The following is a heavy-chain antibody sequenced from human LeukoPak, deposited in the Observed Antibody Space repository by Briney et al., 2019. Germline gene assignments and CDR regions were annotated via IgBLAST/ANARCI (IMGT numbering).Heavy chain of an antibody. V-gene: IGHV1-69*13. Sequence: SVKVSCKASGYTFTSYGISWVRQAPGQGLEWMGGIIPIFGTANYAQKFRGRVTITADESTSTAYMELSSLRSEDTAVYYCARGVRFLEWLYGMDVWGQGTTVTVSS. CDR2: IIPIFGTA. CDR1: GYTFTSYG. D-gene: IGHD3-3*01. CDR3: ARGVRFLEWLYGMDV. J-gene: IGHJ6*02.